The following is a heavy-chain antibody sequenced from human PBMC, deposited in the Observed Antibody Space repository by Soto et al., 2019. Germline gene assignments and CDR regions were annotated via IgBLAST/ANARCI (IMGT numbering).Heavy chain of an antibody. CDR1: GFSLSTSGVT. CDR2: IYWDDDK. D-gene: IGHD2-2*01. V-gene: IGHV2-5*02. Sequence: QITLKESGPTLVKPTQTLTLTCTFSGFSLSTSGVTVGWIRQPPGKALEWLALIYWDDDKRSSPSLKNRLTITKDTSKNQVVLTITNMEPVDTATYYCAHSQSFDIVVVPAAIHPGEVYFDYRGQGTPVTVSS. J-gene: IGHJ4*02. CDR3: AHSQSFDIVVVPAAIHPGEVYFDY.